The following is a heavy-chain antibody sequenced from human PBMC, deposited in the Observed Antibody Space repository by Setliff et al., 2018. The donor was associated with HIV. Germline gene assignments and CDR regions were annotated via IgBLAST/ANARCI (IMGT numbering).Heavy chain of an antibody. CDR2: IYYSGST. CDR1: GGSINNYY. Sequence: SETLSLTCTVSGGSINNYYWSWIRQPPGKGLEWIGYIYYSGSTNYNPSLKSRVTISMDTSKNQFSLNLNSVTATDTALYYCASLFHDTSAPWLYYFDYWGQGTLVTVSS. V-gene: IGHV4-59*08. D-gene: IGHD3-22*01. J-gene: IGHJ4*02. CDR3: ASLFHDTSAPWLYYFDY.